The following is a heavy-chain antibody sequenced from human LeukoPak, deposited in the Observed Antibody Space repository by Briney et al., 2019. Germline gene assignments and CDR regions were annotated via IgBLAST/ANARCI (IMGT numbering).Heavy chain of an antibody. CDR2: MNPNSGNT. D-gene: IGHD3-22*01. V-gene: IGHV1-8*01. CDR1: GYTFTSYD. CDR3: ARDSLAYYYDSSGYYDY. Sequence: ASVKVSCKASGYTFTSYDINWVRQATGQGLEWMGWMNPNSGNTGYAQKFQGRVTMTRNTSISTAYMELSSLRSEDTAVYYCARDSLAYYYDSSGYYDYWGQGTLVTVSS. J-gene: IGHJ4*02.